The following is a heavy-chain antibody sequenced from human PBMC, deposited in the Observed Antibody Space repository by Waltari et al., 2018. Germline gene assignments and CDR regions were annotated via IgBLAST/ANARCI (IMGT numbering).Heavy chain of an antibody. V-gene: IGHV4-39*01. CDR2: IYYSGST. CDR1: GGSISSRSYY. Sequence: QLQLQESGPGLVKPSETLSLTCTVSGGSISSRSYYWGWFRQPPGKGLEWVGSIYYSGSTYYNPSLTSRVTISVDTSKNQFSLKLSSLTAADTAVYFCARHVLGPYYNTILPPNYWGQGTLVTVSS. D-gene: IGHD3-22*01. J-gene: IGHJ4*03. CDR3: ARHVLGPYYNTILPPNY.